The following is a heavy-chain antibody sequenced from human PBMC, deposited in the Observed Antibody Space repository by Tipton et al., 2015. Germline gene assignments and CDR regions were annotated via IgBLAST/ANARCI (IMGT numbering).Heavy chain of an antibody. Sequence: SLRLSCAASGFTFRDSWMHWVRQDAVKGLEWVGRIQSKTDGGTTDYAAPVKGRFTISRDDSKSSLYLQMNSLKTEDTAVYYCVRGPYGITAAGSVNYYYPMGVWGQGTTVTVSS. D-gene: IGHD6-13*01. J-gene: IGHJ6*02. V-gene: IGHV3-15*01. CDR3: VRGPYGITAAGSVNYYYPMGV. CDR1: GFTFRDSW. CDR2: IQSKTDGGTT.